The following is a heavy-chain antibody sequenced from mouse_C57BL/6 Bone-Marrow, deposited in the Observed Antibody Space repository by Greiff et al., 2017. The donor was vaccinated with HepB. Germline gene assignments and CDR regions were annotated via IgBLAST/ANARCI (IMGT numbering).Heavy chain of an antibody. Sequence: EVKLMESGGGLVKPGGSLKLSCAASGFTFSDYGMHWVRQAPEKGLEWVAYISSGSSTIYYADTVKGRFTISRDNAKNTLFLQMTSLRSEDTAMYYCARNNYYGSSFYYFDYWGQGTTLTVSS. CDR3: ARNNYYGSSFYYFDY. CDR1: GFTFSDYG. CDR2: ISSGSSTI. D-gene: IGHD1-1*01. J-gene: IGHJ2*01. V-gene: IGHV5-17*01.